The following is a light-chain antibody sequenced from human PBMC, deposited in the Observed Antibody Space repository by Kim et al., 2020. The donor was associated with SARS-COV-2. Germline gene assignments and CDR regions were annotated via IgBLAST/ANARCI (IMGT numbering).Light chain of an antibody. CDR3: PAWDGITVE. CDR2: QGS. Sequence: SVTPGQTASITCSGDKLGDKYACWYQQKPGRSPVLVIYQGSKRPSGIPERFSGSNSGNTATLAISGTQAMDEADYYCPAWDGITVEFGGCAHLTV. J-gene: IGLJ2*01. CDR1: KLGDKY. V-gene: IGLV3-1*01.